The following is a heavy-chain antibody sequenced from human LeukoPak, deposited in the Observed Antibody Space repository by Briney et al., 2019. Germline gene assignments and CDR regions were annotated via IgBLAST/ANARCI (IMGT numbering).Heavy chain of an antibody. CDR3: AREYSSSWYGDYFDY. Sequence: GGSLRLSCAASGFTFRSYSMNWVRQAPGRGLEWVSSISSSSSYIYYADSVKGRFTISRDNAKNSLYLQMNSLRAEDTAVYYCAREYSSSWYGDYFDYWGQGTLVTVSS. D-gene: IGHD6-13*01. CDR1: GFTFRSYS. V-gene: IGHV3-21*01. CDR2: ISSSSSYI. J-gene: IGHJ4*02.